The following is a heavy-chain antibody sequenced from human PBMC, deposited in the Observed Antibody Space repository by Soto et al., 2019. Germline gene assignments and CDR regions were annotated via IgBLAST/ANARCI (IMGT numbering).Heavy chain of an antibody. D-gene: IGHD1-26*01. V-gene: IGHV3-23*01. CDR2: ISASGGLK. J-gene: IGHJ5*02. CDR3: AREVGAPSGWLDP. Sequence: EVQLSESGGDLRQPGGSLRLSCAASGFTFTNDAMTWVRQTPGKGLEWVSGISASGGLKYYADSVQGRFTVSRDNSKNILYLQMDNLVDGDTALYYCAREVGAPSGWLDPWGQGTQVTVSS. CDR1: GFTFTNDA.